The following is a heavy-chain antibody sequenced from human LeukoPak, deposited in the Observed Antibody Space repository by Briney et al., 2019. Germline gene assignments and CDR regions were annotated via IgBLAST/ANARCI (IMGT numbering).Heavy chain of an antibody. CDR2: ISDDGSYT. D-gene: IGHD2-21*01. CDR1: GFSFSSHW. J-gene: IGHJ4*02. CDR3: ASFGISWRSSY. Sequence: PGGSLRLSCAASGFSFSSHWVHWVRQAPGKGLVWVSRISDDGSYTSNVDSVKGRFTISRDNVKNMLYLHMNSLRAEDTAVYYCASFGISWRSSYWGQGTLVTVSS. V-gene: IGHV3-74*01.